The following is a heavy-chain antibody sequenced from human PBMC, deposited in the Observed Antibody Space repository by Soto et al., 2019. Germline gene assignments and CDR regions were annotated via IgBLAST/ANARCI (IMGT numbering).Heavy chain of an antibody. Sequence: QVQLVQSGAEVKKPGTSVKVSCKGSGGTFSSYVISWVRQAPGQGLEWMGGSIPKFGTTKYAQKFQGRVTLTADESTIIVYMELSSLRSEDTAVDYCARGRDDMFGRYYYGLDVWGQGTTVTVS. CDR1: GGTFSSYV. CDR2: SIPKFGTT. D-gene: IGHD3-10*02. CDR3: ARGRDDMFGRYYYGLDV. J-gene: IGHJ6*02. V-gene: IGHV1-69*12.